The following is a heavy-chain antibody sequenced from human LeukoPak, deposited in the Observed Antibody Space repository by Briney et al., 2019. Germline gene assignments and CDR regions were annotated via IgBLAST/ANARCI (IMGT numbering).Heavy chain of an antibody. V-gene: IGHV5-51*01. D-gene: IGHD3-22*01. J-gene: IGHJ4*02. Sequence: GESLKISCKGSGYSFISYWIGWVRQMPGKGLEWMGIIYPGDSDTRYSPSFQAQVTISADKSISTAYLQWSSLKASDTAMYYCARQGGYYDSSGYYSDYWGQGTLVIVSS. CDR1: GYSFISYW. CDR2: IYPGDSDT. CDR3: ARQGGYYDSSGYYSDY.